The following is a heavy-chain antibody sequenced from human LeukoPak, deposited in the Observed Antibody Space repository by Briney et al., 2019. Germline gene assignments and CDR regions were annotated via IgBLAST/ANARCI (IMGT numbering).Heavy chain of an antibody. Sequence: GRSLRLSCAASGFTFDAYAIHWVRHPPGKGLEWVSGISWNSGSIDYADSVKGRFTISRDNAKNSLYLQMNSLRAEDMALYYCAKARVGATGGDAFDIWGQGTMVTVSS. V-gene: IGHV3-9*03. D-gene: IGHD1-26*01. J-gene: IGHJ3*02. CDR3: AKARVGATGGDAFDI. CDR2: ISWNSGSI. CDR1: GFTFDAYA.